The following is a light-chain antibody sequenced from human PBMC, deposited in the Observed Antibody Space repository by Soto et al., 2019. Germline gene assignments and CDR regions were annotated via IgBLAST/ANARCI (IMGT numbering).Light chain of an antibody. V-gene: IGKV3-15*01. CDR3: QQYNNWPPRYT. CDR1: QSFSRN. CDR2: AAS. Sequence: EIVMTQSPATLSLSLGERATLSCRASQSFSRNLAWYPQRPGRAPRLLIYAASTRATGIPARFSGSGSGTDFTLTISGLQSEDFGVYFCQQYNNWPPRYTFGQGTKLEIK. J-gene: IGKJ2*01.